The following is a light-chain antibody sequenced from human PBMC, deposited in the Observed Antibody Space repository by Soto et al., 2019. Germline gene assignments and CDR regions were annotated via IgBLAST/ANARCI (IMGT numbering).Light chain of an antibody. CDR3: QQYGDMWT. V-gene: IGKV3-20*01. CDR2: GAS. J-gene: IGKJ1*01. Sequence: IVLSQSPGTLFLSTGERATLSCRASQSVSNNYLAWYQQKPGQAPRLLIHGASRRATGIPDRFSGSGSGTDFTLTINRLEPEDFAVYFCQQYGDMWTFGQGTKVDIK. CDR1: QSVSNNY.